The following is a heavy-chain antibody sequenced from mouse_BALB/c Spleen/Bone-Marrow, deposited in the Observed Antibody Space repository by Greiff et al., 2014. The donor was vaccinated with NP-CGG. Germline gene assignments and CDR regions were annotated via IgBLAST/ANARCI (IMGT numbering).Heavy chain of an antibody. Sequence: QVQLQQSGAELMKPGASVKISCKATGYTFSSYWIEWVKQRPGHGLEWIGEILPGSGSTNYNEKFKGKATFTADTSSNTAYMQLSSLTSEDSAVYYCARWVPYWEFAYWGQGTLPTVSA. CDR1: GYTFSSYW. CDR3: ARWVPYWEFAY. CDR2: ILPGSGST. J-gene: IGHJ3*01. D-gene: IGHD4-1*01. V-gene: IGHV1-9*01.